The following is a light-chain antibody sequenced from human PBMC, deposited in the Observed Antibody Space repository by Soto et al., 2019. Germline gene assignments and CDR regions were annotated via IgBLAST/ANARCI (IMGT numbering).Light chain of an antibody. J-gene: IGKJ1*01. CDR2: DAS. CDR3: HQRSNWPWT. CDR1: QSISSN. V-gene: IGKV3-11*01. Sequence: EIVMTQSPATLSVSPGDRATLSCRASQSISSNLAWYQQKPGQAPRLLIYDASNRATGIPARFSGSGSGTDFTLTISSLEPEDFAVYYCHQRSNWPWTFGQGTKVDIK.